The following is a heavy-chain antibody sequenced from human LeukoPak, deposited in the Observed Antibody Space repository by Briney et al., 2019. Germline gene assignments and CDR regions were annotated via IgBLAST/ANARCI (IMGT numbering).Heavy chain of an antibody. V-gene: IGHV4-34*01. Sequence: KTWETLSLTCAVYGGSFSGYYWSWIRQPPGKGLEWIGEINHSGSTNYNPSLKSRVTISVDTSKNQFSLKLSSVTAADTAVYYCARVQDYSNYGAGYMDVWGKGTTVTVSS. CDR2: INHSGST. CDR3: ARVQDYSNYGAGYMDV. J-gene: IGHJ6*03. CDR1: GGSFSGYY. D-gene: IGHD4-11*01.